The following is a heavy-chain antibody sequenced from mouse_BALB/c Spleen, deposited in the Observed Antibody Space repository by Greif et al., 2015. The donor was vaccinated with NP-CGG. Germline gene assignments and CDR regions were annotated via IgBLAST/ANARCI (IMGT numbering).Heavy chain of an antibody. D-gene: IGHD2-1*01. J-gene: IGHJ2*01. V-gene: IGHV2-9*02. CDR3: AIGNYYFDY. CDR2: IWAGGST. CDR1: GFSFTSYG. Sequence: QVQLQPPGPGLVAPSQSLSITCTVSGFSFTSYGVHWVRQPPGKGLEWLGVIWAGGSTNYNSALMSRLSIIKDNSKIXGFLKMNSLQTDDTAMYYCAIGNYYFDYWGQGTTLTVSS.